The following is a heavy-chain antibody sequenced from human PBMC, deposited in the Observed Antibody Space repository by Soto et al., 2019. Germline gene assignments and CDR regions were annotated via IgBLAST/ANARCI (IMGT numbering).Heavy chain of an antibody. Sequence: QITLKESGPTLVKPTQTLTLTCTFSGFSLSTSGVGVGWIRQPPGKALEWLALIYWDDDKRYSPSLKSRLNINKETYKNQVVLKMTNMDPVDKATYYCAQSYSGSWSSWFDPWGKGTLLTVSS. CDR1: GFSLSTSGVG. V-gene: IGHV2-5*02. CDR3: AQSYSGSWSSWFDP. J-gene: IGHJ5*02. CDR2: IYWDDDK. D-gene: IGHD6-13*01.